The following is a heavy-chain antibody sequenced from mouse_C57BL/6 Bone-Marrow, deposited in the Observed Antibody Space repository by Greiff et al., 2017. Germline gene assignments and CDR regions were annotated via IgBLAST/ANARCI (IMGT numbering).Heavy chain of an antibody. J-gene: IGHJ2*01. D-gene: IGHD2-3*01. Sequence: EVKLMESEGGLVQPGSSMKLSCTASGFTFSDYYMAWVRQVPEKGLEWVANINYDGSSTYYLDSLKSRFIISRDNAKNILYLQMSSLKSEDTATYYCARDRDDGLFDYWGQGTTLTVSS. CDR2: INYDGSST. V-gene: IGHV5-16*01. CDR1: GFTFSDYY. CDR3: ARDRDDGLFDY.